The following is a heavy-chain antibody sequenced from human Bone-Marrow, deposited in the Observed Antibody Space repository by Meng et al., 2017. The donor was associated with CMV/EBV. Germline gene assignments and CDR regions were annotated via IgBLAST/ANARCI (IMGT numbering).Heavy chain of an antibody. Sequence: GESLKISCAASGFTFSSYSMNWVRQAPGKGLEWVSSISSSSSYIYYADSVKGRFTISRDNAKNSLYLQMNSLRAEDTAAYYCARDQEPYTIFGVVIIDYYYYGMDVWVQGTTVTVSS. D-gene: IGHD3-3*01. CDR2: ISSSSSYI. CDR1: GFTFSSYS. CDR3: ARDQEPYTIFGVVIIDYYYYGMDV. J-gene: IGHJ6*02. V-gene: IGHV3-21*01.